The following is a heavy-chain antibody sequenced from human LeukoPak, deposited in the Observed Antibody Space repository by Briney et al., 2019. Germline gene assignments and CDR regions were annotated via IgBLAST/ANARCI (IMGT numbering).Heavy chain of an antibody. CDR1: GFTFSDYY. CDR3: VKDMYRIAAPAPGA. V-gene: IGHV3-11*06. CDR2: ISSSSSYT. D-gene: IGHD6-13*01. Sequence: GGSLRLSCAASGFTFSDYYMSWIRQAPGKGLEWVSYISSSSSYTNYADSVKGRFTISRDNAKNSLYLQMSSLRAEDTAVYYCVKDMYRIAAPAPGAWGQGTLVTVSS. J-gene: IGHJ5*02.